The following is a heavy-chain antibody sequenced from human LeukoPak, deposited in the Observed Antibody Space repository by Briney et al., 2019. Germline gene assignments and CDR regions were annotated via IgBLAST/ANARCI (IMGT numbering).Heavy chain of an antibody. V-gene: IGHV4-38-2*02. D-gene: IGHD3-22*01. Sequence: SETLSLTCSVSGYSISSGYYWGWIRQPPGKGLEWIGNIYYSGSTYYNPSLKSRVTISLDTSKNQFSLKLSSMTAADTAVYYCARGSGYYGEDFEYWGQGTLVTVSS. CDR1: GYSISSGYY. CDR3: ARGSGYYGEDFEY. CDR2: IYYSGST. J-gene: IGHJ4*02.